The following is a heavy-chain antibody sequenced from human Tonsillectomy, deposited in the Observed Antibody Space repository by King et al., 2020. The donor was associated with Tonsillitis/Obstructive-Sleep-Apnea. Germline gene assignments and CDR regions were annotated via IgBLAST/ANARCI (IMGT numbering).Heavy chain of an antibody. CDR2: IYYSAST. V-gene: IGHV4-39*01. CDR3: NAGFPS. J-gene: IGHJ5*02. CDR1: DGSISSSSYY. Sequence: QLQESGPGLVKPSETLSLTCTVSDGSISSSSYYWGWIRQPPGKGLEWIGRIYYSASTYYTPSLQSRVTISVDTSKNQFSLKRSSVTAADTAVYYCNAGFPSWGQGPLVTVSS.